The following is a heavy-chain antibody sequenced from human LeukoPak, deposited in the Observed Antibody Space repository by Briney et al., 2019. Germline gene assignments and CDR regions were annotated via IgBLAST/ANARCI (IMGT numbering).Heavy chain of an antibody. CDR1: GFSFSSYG. J-gene: IGHJ4*02. V-gene: IGHV3-30*02. CDR3: AKDRGSHHYFDY. CDR2: IRSDGSNK. Sequence: GGSLRLSCAASGFSFSSYGMHWVRQAPGKGLERVAYIRSDGSNKDYADSVKGRFTVSRDNSQNTSYLQMSSLGPEDTAVYYCAKDRGSHHYFDYWGQGTLVTVSS. D-gene: IGHD3-10*01.